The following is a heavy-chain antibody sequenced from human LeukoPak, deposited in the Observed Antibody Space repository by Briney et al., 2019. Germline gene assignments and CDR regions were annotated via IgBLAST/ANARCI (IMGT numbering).Heavy chain of an antibody. D-gene: IGHD6-19*01. J-gene: IGHJ4*02. V-gene: IGHV3-7*01. Sequence: GGSLRLSXAASGFTFSNYWMTWVRQAPGKGLEWVANTNADGSDKYYLGSVKGRFTISRDNAKNSLYLQMNNLRVEDTAVYYCARDDPSAWYGDWGQGTLVTVSS. CDR1: GFTFSNYW. CDR3: ARDDPSAWYGD. CDR2: TNADGSDK.